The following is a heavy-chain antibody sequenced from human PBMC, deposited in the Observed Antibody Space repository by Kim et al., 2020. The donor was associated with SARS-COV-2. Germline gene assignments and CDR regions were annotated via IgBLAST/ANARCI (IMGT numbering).Heavy chain of an antibody. D-gene: IGHD2-2*01. CDR2: INHSGST. CDR3: ARGPWDIVVVGEGNWFDP. CDR1: GGSFSGYY. V-gene: IGHV4-34*01. Sequence: SETLSLTCAVYGGSFSGYYWSWIRQPPGKGLEWIGEINHSGSTNYNPSLKSRVTISVDTSKNQFSLKLSSVTAADTAVYYCARGPWDIVVVGEGNWFDPWGQGTLVTVSS. J-gene: IGHJ5*02.